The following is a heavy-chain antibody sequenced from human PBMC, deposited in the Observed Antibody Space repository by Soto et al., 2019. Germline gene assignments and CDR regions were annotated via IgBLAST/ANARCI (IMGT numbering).Heavy chain of an antibody. CDR2: INAGNGNT. V-gene: IGHV1-3*05. CDR1: GYTFTSYA. Sequence: QVQLVQSGAEEKKPGASVKVSCKASGYTFTSYAMHWVRQAPGQRLEWMGWINAGNGNTKYSQKFQGRVTITRDRSANTANMELRSLRSEDTAVYYCARIIAGYYYGMDVWGQGTTVTVSS. J-gene: IGHJ6*02. D-gene: IGHD6-13*01. CDR3: ARIIAGYYYGMDV.